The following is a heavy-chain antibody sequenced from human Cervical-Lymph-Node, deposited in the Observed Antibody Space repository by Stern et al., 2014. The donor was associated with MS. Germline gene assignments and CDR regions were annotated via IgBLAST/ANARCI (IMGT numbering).Heavy chain of an antibody. J-gene: IGHJ6*02. D-gene: IGHD3-3*01. CDR1: GFTFSTYS. Sequence: EMQLVESGGGLVKPGESLRLSCAASGFTFSTYSMYWVRQAPGKGLEWVSSISTSGSYIKYPDSVKGRFTISRDNAKSSLYLQMNSLRVEDTAVYYCARDRMQFLEYYAMDVWGQGTTVTVSS. CDR3: ARDRMQFLEYYAMDV. CDR2: ISTSGSYI. V-gene: IGHV3-21*01.